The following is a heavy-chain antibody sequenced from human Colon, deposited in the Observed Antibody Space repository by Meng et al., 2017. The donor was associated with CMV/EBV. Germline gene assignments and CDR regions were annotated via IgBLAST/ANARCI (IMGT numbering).Heavy chain of an antibody. V-gene: IGHV4-30-4*01. J-gene: IGHJ5*02. CDR1: SISSGDYY. CDR2: IYYSGST. Sequence: SISSGDYYWSWIRQPPGKGLEWIGYIYYSGSTYYNPSLESRVTISVDTSKNQFSLKLSSVTAADTAVYYCARDNIMRGYSLSWFDPWGQGTLVTVSS. CDR3: ARDNIMRGYSLSWFDP. D-gene: IGHD3-22*01.